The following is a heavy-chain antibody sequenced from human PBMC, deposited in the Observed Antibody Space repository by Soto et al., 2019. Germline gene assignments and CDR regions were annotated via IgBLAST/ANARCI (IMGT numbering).Heavy chain of an antibody. CDR2: ISYDGSNK. CDR1: GFTFSSYG. J-gene: IGHJ4*02. CDR3: AKAGIPMAVY. D-gene: IGHD3-10*01. Sequence: PGGSLRLSCAASGFTFSSYGMHWVRQAPGKGLEWVAVISYDGSNKYYADSVKGRFTISRDNSKSTLYLQMNSLRAEDTAVYYCAKAGIPMAVYWGQGTLVTVSS. V-gene: IGHV3-30*18.